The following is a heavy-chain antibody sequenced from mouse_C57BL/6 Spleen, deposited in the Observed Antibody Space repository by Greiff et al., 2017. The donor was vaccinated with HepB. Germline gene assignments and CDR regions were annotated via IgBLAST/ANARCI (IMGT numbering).Heavy chain of an antibody. D-gene: IGHD4-1*01. Sequence: VKLQESGAELARPGASVKMSCKASGYTFTSYTMHWVKQRPGQGLEWIGYINPSSGYTKYNQKFKDKATLTADKSSSTAYMQLSSLTSEDSAVYYCARLLDWEGGYYAIDYWGQGTSVTVSS. CDR1: GYTFTSYT. CDR2: INPSSGYT. J-gene: IGHJ4*01. V-gene: IGHV1-4*01. CDR3: ARLLDWEGGYYAIDY.